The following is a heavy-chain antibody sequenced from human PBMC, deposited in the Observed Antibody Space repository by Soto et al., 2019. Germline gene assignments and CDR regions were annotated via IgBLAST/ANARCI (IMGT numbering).Heavy chain of an antibody. D-gene: IGHD3-10*01. CDR2: IATYNSNR. CDR1: GDTFTNFG. J-gene: IGHJ5*02. V-gene: IGHV1-18*01. Sequence: HLVQSGPEVKKPGASITVSCKTSGDTFTNFGLSWVRQAPGQGLEWMGWIATYNSNRNYAQKFQGRLTLTTDTSTSTAYMVLKSLRYDDTAVYYCATVLRGVVNWFDPWGQGTLLTVSS. CDR3: ATVLRGVVNWFDP.